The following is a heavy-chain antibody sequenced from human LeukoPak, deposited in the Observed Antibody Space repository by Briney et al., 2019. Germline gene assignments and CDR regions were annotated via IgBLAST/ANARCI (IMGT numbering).Heavy chain of an antibody. CDR1: GGSFSGYY. D-gene: IGHD5-24*01. Sequence: SETLSLTCAVYGGSFSGYYWSWIRQPPGKGLEWIGEINHSGSTNYNPSLKSRVTISVDTSKNQFSLKLSSVTAADTAVYYCASSRDGYNYYYYYYMDVWGKGTTVTVSS. J-gene: IGHJ6*03. CDR3: ASSRDGYNYYYYYYMDV. CDR2: INHSGST. V-gene: IGHV4-34*01.